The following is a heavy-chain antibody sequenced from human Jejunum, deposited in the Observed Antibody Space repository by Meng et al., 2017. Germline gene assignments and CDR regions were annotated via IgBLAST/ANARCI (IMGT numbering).Heavy chain of an antibody. J-gene: IGHJ5*02. CDR2: IYPGDSDT. Sequence: GESLKISCKGSGYSFTSYWIGWVRQMPGKGLEWMGIIYPGDSDTRYSPSFQGQVTISADNSISTAYLQWNSLKASDTAMYYCARHPYGAAAGRLGWFDPWGQGTLVTVAS. CDR1: GYSFTSYW. CDR3: ARHPYGAAAGRLGWFDP. V-gene: IGHV5-51*01. D-gene: IGHD6-13*01.